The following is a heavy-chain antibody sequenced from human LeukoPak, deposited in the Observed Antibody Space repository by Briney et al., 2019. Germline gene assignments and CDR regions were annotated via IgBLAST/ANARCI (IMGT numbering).Heavy chain of an antibody. CDR2: ISSSSSYI. J-gene: IGHJ3*02. Sequence: GGSLRLSCAASGFTFGSYSMNWVRQAPGKGLEWVSSISSSSSYIYYADSVKGRFTISRDNAKNSLYLQMNSLRAEDTAVYYCARGQSQSDAFDIWGQGTMVTVSS. CDR3: ARGQSQSDAFDI. V-gene: IGHV3-21*01. CDR1: GFTFGSYS.